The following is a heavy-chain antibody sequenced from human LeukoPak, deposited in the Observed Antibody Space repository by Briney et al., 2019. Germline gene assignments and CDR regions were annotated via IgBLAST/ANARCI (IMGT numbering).Heavy chain of an antibody. CDR2: ISSSSSYI. CDR3: ARDYDILTGPHGGMDV. Sequence: KAGGSLRLSCAASGFNFNSYTMNWVRQAPGKGLEWVSSISSSSSYIYYADSVKGRFTISRDNAKNSLYLQMNSLRAEDTAVYYCARDYDILTGPHGGMDVWGQGTTVTVSS. J-gene: IGHJ6*02. V-gene: IGHV3-21*01. D-gene: IGHD3-9*01. CDR1: GFNFNSYT.